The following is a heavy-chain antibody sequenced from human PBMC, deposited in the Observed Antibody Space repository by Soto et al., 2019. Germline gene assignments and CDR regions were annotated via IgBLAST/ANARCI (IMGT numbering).Heavy chain of an antibody. Sequence: EVQLLESGGDLVQPGGSLRLSCAASGFTLSSYAMTWVRQAPGKGLQWVSSISGSGGTTYYGDSVKGRFTVSRDNYKNTLYLQMDSLRAEDTAVYFCARVSAFRVAVTGTYWFEPWGQGTLVTVYS. V-gene: IGHV3-23*01. CDR3: ARVSAFRVAVTGTYWFEP. CDR1: GFTLSSYA. D-gene: IGHD6-19*01. J-gene: IGHJ5*02. CDR2: ISGSGGTT.